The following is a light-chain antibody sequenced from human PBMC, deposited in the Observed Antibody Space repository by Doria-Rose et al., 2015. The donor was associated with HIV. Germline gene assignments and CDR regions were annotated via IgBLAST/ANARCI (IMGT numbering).Light chain of an antibody. V-gene: IGKV1-NL1*01. CDR3: QQYYTTPLT. J-gene: IGKJ1*01. CDR1: QDISNS. CDR2: DAS. Sequence: ITCRANQDISNSLAWYQQEPGKAPKLLLYDASRLESGVPSRFTGSGSGTVYTLTISSLQPENLATYYCQQYYTTPLTFGQGTKV.